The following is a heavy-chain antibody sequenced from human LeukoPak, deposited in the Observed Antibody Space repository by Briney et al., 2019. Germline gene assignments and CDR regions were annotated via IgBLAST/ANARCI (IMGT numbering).Heavy chain of an antibody. CDR1: GGSISSGDYY. V-gene: IGHV4-30-4*08. D-gene: IGHD1-26*01. J-gene: IGHJ4*02. CDR2: IYYSGST. CDR3: ARDTLELHFDY. Sequence: SQTLSLTCTVSGGSISSGDYYWSWIRQPPGKGLEWIGYIYYSGSTYYNPSLKSRVTISVDTSKNQCSLKLSSVTAADTAVYYCARDTLELHFDYWGQGTLVTVSS.